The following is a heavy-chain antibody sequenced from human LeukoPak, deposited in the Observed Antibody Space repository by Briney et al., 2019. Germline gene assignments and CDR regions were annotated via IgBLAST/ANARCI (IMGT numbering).Heavy chain of an antibody. V-gene: IGHV4-34*01. J-gene: IGHJ4*02. D-gene: IGHD3-22*01. CDR1: GGSFSGYY. Sequence: PSETLSLTCAVYGGSFSGYYWSWIRQPPGKGLEWIGEINHSGSTNYNPSLKSRVTISVDTSKNQFSLKLSSVTAADTAVYYCARENYDSSGYYYVDYWGQGTLVTVSS. CDR2: INHSGST. CDR3: ARENYDSSGYYYVDY.